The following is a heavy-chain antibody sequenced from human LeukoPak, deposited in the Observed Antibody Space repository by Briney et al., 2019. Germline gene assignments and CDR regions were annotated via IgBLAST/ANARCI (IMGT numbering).Heavy chain of an antibody. V-gene: IGHV4-30-4*07. CDR1: GDSISSGGYS. D-gene: IGHD3-10*01. J-gene: IGHJ4*02. CDR2: IYSSGRS. CDR3: ARGITMVRGVIR. Sequence: PSETLSLTCAVSGDSISSGGYSWSWVRQPPGKGLEWIGYIYSSGRSYYNPSLQSRVTISVDTSKNEFSLKVTSVTAADTAVYYCARGITMVRGVIRWGQGTLVTVSS.